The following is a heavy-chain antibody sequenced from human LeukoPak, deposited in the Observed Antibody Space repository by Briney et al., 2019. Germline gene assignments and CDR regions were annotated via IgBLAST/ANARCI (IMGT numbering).Heavy chain of an antibody. CDR3: AKDLRTGWAYYYDSSGYFQH. CDR2: ISGSGGST. Sequence: PGGSLRLSCAASGFTFSSYAMSWVRQAPGKALEWVSAISGSGGSTYYADSVKGRFTISRDNSKNTLYLQMNSLRAEDTAVYYCAKDLRTGWAYYYDSSGYFQHWGQGTLVTVSS. J-gene: IGHJ1*01. V-gene: IGHV3-23*01. D-gene: IGHD3-22*01. CDR1: GFTFSSYA.